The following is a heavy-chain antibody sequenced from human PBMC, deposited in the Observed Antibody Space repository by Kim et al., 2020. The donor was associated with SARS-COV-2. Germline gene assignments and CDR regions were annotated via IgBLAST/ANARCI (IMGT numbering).Heavy chain of an antibody. D-gene: IGHD6-6*01. Sequence: SVKVSCKASGGTFSSYAISWVRQAPGQGLEWMGGIIPIFGTANYAQKFQGRVTITADEFTSTAYMELSSLRSEDTAVYYCAREVSSSSFFVYYGMDVWGQGTTVTVSS. CDR1: GGTFSSYA. V-gene: IGHV1-69*13. CDR3: AREVSSSSFFVYYGMDV. J-gene: IGHJ6*02. CDR2: IIPIFGTA.